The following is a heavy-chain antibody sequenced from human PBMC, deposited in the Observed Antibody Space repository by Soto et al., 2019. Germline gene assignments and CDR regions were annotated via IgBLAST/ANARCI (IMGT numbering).Heavy chain of an antibody. Sequence: SETLSLTCTVSGGSISSSSYYWGWIRQPPGKGLEWIGYIYYSGSTYYNPSLKSRVTISVDTSKNQFSLKLSSVTAADTAVYYCARDSEDNRGPSYYGMDVWGQGTMVNV. J-gene: IGHJ6*02. V-gene: IGHV4-30-4*08. CDR3: ARDSEDNRGPSYYGMDV. D-gene: IGHD2-15*01. CDR2: IYYSGST. CDR1: GGSISSSSYY.